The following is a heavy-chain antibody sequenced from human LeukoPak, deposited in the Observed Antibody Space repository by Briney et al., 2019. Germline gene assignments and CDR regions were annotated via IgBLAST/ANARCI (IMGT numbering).Heavy chain of an antibody. D-gene: IGHD3-22*01. CDR2: ISSSSSYI. Sequence: GGSLRLSCAASGFTLSYNNMNWVRQAPGKGLEWVSSISSSSSYIYFADSVKGRFTVSRDNAKNSLNLQMNSLRAEDTAVYYCARYRRDYYDSGRPIDYFDYWGQGTLVTVSS. J-gene: IGHJ4*02. CDR1: GFTLSYNN. CDR3: ARYRRDYYDSGRPIDYFDY. V-gene: IGHV3-21*01.